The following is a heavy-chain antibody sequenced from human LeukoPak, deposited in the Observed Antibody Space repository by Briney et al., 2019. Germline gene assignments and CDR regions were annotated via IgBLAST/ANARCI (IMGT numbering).Heavy chain of an antibody. CDR2: IYYSGST. V-gene: IGHV4-59*08. CDR1: GGSISSYY. D-gene: IGHD3-22*01. J-gene: IGHJ4*02. Sequence: PSETLSLTCTVSGGSISSYYWSWIRQPPGKGLEWIGYIYYSGSTNYNPSLKSRVTISVDTSKNQCSLKLSSVTAADTAVYYCARGTVFYYDSSGSFDYWGQGTLVTVSS. CDR3: ARGTVFYYDSSGSFDY.